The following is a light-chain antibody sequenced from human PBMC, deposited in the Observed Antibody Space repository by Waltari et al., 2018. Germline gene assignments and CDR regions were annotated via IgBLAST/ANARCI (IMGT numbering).Light chain of an antibody. V-gene: IGKV1-27*01. CDR2: AAS. Sequence: DIQMTQSPSSLSASVGDRVTITCRASQGISNYLAWYQQKPGKVPKLLIYAASTLQSGVPSRFSGSGSGTDFTLTISGLQPEDVATYYCQKYNSAPLYTFGQGTKLEIK. J-gene: IGKJ2*01. CDR1: QGISNY. CDR3: QKYNSAPLYT.